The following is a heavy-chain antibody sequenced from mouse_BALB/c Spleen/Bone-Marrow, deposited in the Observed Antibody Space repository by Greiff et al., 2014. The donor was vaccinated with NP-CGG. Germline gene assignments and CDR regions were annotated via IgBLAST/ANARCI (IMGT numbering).Heavy chain of an antibody. V-gene: IGHV1-20*02. CDR3: ARVTTDWYFDV. D-gene: IGHD1-1*01. CDR2: INPYNGDS. J-gene: IGHJ1*01. Sequence: EVQLQQSGPELVKPGASVKISCEASGYSFTGYFMNWVIQSHGKSLEWIGRINPYNGDSFYNQKFKGKATLTVDKSSGTAHMELRSLASEDSAVYYCARVTTDWYFDVWGAGTTVTVSS. CDR1: GYSFTGYF.